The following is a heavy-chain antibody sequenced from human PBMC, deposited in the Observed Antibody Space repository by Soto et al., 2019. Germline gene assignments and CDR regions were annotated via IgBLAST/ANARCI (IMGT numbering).Heavy chain of an antibody. Sequence: QVQLVEPGGGVVQPGRSLRLSCAASGFTFSSYAMHWVRQAPGKGLEWVAVISYDGSNKYYADSVKGRFTISRDNSKNTLYLQMNSLRAEDTAVYYCARDHYGMDVWGQGTTVTVSS. CDR2: ISYDGSNK. V-gene: IGHV3-30-3*01. J-gene: IGHJ6*02. CDR3: ARDHYGMDV. CDR1: GFTFSSYA.